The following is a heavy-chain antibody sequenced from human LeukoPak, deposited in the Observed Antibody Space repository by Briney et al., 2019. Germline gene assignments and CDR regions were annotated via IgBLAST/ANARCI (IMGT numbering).Heavy chain of an antibody. CDR3: ARESPTGATLDAFDI. J-gene: IGHJ3*02. CDR1: GYTFTGYY. V-gene: IGHV1-2*02. CDR2: INPNSGGT. Sequence: GASVKVSCKASGYTFTGYYMHWVRQAPGQGLEWMGWINPNSGGTNYAQKFQGRVTMTRDTSISTSYMELSRLRSDDTAVYYCARESPTGATLDAFDIWGQGTMVTVSS. D-gene: IGHD1-26*01.